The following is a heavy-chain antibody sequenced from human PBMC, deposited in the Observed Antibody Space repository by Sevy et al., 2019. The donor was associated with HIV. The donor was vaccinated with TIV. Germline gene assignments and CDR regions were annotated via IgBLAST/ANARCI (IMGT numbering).Heavy chain of an antibody. CDR3: AREGSYGDYMLSYYYGMDV. CDR2: IYQDGSEK. D-gene: IGHD4-17*01. Sequence: GGSLRLSCAASGFSFRSYWMTWVRQAPGKGLEWVASIYQDGSEKYYMDSVKGRFTVSRDKAKNSMFLQMNSLRVEDTAVYYCAREGSYGDYMLSYYYGMDVWGQGTTVTVSS. CDR1: GFSFRSYW. V-gene: IGHV3-7*01. J-gene: IGHJ6*02.